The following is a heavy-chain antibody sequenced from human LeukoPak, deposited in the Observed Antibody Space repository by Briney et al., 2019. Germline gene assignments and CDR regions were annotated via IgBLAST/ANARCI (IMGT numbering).Heavy chain of an antibody. CDR1: GGSISSGGYY. CDR3: ARAPTVTSYFDY. J-gene: IGHJ4*02. D-gene: IGHD4-17*01. CDR2: IYYSGST. Sequence: SETLSLTCTVSGGSISSGGYYWSWIRQHPGKGLEWIGYIYYSGSTYYNPSLKSRVTISVDTSKNQFSLKLSSVTAADTAVYYCARAPTVTSYFDYWGQGTLVTVPS. V-gene: IGHV4-31*03.